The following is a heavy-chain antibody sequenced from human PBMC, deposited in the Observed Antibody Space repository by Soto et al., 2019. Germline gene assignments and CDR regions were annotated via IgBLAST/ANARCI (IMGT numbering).Heavy chain of an antibody. CDR3: AKDWLGAGSIGSKYYYYYMDV. J-gene: IGHJ6*03. CDR2: SSWNSGSI. V-gene: IGHV3-9*01. D-gene: IGHD1-26*01. CDR1: GFTFDDYA. Sequence: EVQLVESGGGLVQPGRSLRLSCAASGFTFDDYAMHWVRQAPGKGLEWVSGSSWNSGSIGYADSVKGRFTISRDNAKNSLYLQMNSLRAEDTALYYCAKDWLGAGSIGSKYYYYYMDVWGKGTTVTVSS.